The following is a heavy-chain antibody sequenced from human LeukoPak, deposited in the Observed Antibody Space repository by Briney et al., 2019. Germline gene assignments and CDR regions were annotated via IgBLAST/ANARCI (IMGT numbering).Heavy chain of an antibody. Sequence: GGSLRLSCAAFGFSVSTNYMTWVRQAPGKGLEWVAVISYDGSNKYYADSVKGRFTISRDNSKNTLYLQMNSLRAEDTAVYYCAREKYSYGFDYWGQGTLVTVSS. CDR3: AREKYSYGFDY. CDR2: ISYDGSNK. CDR1: GFSVSTNY. J-gene: IGHJ4*02. V-gene: IGHV3-30*03. D-gene: IGHD5-18*01.